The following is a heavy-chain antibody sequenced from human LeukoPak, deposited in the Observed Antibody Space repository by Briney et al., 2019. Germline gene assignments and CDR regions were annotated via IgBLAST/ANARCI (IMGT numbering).Heavy chain of an antibody. CDR2: IYTSGST. CDR1: GGSISSGSYY. CDR3: ARDSRYSSGWYQPHYYYYYMDV. Sequence: SQTLSLTCTVSGGSISSGSYYWSWIRQPAGKGLEWIGRIYTSGSTNYSPSLKSRVTISVDTSKNQFSLKLSSVTAADTAVYYCARDSRYSSGWYQPHYYYYYMDVWGKGTTVTLSS. J-gene: IGHJ6*03. D-gene: IGHD6-19*01. V-gene: IGHV4-61*02.